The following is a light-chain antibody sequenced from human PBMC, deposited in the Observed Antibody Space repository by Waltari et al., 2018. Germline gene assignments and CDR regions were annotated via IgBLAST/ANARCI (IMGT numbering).Light chain of an antibody. CDR2: GAS. CDR3: QQFNDWPRT. Sequence: EVVMTQSPATLSVSPGGRATLSFRASRSISINLVWYQQRPGQAPRLLIYGASTRATDIPARFSGSGSGTEFTLTISSLQSEDAAVYYCQQFNDWPRTFGQGTKVEVK. V-gene: IGKV3-15*01. J-gene: IGKJ1*01. CDR1: RSISIN.